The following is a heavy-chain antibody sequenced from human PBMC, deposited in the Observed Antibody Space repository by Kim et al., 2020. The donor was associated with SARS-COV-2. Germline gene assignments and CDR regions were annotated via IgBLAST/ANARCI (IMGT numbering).Heavy chain of an antibody. CDR2: IAGTS. D-gene: IGHD6-19*01. J-gene: IGHJ4*02. CDR1: GFWFSTLG. CDR3: AKDRNWASGWYEGAFSGDS. Sequence: GGSLRLSCAASGFWFSTLGMMWVRQAPGKGLEWVSTIAGTSHYADSVRGRFVISRDDSKNTLYLQMNRLTVEDTAIYYCAKDRNWASGWYEGAFSGDSWGQGTVVTVSS. V-gene: IGHV3-23*01.